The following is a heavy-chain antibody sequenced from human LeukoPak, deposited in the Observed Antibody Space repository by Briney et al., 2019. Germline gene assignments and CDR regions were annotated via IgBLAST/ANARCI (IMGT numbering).Heavy chain of an antibody. CDR1: GYTFTNYD. CDR3: ASAVDGYSSGWLAY. D-gene: IGHD6-19*01. J-gene: IGHJ4*02. Sequence: GASVKVSCKASGYTFTNYDINWVRQATGQGLEWMGWMNPNSGDTGYVQKFQGRVTMTRDTSTGTAYMELSSLRSDDTAVYYCASAVDGYSSGWLAYWGQGTLVTVSS. CDR2: MNPNSGDT. V-gene: IGHV1-8*01.